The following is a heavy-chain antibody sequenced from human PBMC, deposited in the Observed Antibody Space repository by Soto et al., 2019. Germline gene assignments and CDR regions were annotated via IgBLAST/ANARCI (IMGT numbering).Heavy chain of an antibody. CDR3: ARDTNSLDP. J-gene: IGHJ5*02. CDR2: IFHTGDT. V-gene: IGHV4-38-2*02. CDR1: TYSISSGFF. Sequence: ETLSLTCSVSTYSISSGFFWGWIRQPPGKGLEWIGSIFHTGDTYYNPSLKSRITMSVDTSRNQFSLKLTSLTAADTAVYYCARDTNSLDPWGQGTLVTVSS. D-gene: IGHD1-1*01.